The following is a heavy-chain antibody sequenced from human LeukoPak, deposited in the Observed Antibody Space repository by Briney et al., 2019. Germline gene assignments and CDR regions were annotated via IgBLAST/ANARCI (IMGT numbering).Heavy chain of an antibody. CDR1: GFTFSGFS. Sequence: GGSLRLSCAASGFTFSGFSMNWVRQAPGKGLEWVSSISSSSSYIYYADSVKGRFTISRDNAKNSLYLQMNSLRAEDTAVYYCAKENSYGPYYYYYYYMDVWGKGTTVTVSS. J-gene: IGHJ6*03. CDR3: AKENSYGPYYYYYYYMDV. CDR2: ISSSSSYI. D-gene: IGHD5-18*01. V-gene: IGHV3-21*01.